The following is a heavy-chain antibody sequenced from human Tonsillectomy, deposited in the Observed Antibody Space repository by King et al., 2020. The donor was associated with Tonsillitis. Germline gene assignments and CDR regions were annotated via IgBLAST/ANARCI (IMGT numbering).Heavy chain of an antibody. CDR2: ICSSGSP. D-gene: IGHD5-24*01. J-gene: IGHJ4*02. CDR1: GGSISSISYY. Sequence: LQLQESGPGLVKPSDTLSLTCTVSGGSISSISYYLGWIRQPPGKGLVCSGGICSSGSPYYNPPPKSRVTISVDTSKNQFSLKLSSVTAADTAVYYCARSRDGYPYYFDYWGQGTLVTVSS. V-gene: IGHV4-39*01. CDR3: ARSRDGYPYYFDY.